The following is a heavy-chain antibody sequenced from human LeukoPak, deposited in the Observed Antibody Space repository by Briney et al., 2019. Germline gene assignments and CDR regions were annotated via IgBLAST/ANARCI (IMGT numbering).Heavy chain of an antibody. D-gene: IGHD6-13*01. CDR3: AKECSSSSSRGLGFDY. CDR1: GFTFSSYA. V-gene: IGHV3-30-3*01. J-gene: IGHJ4*02. CDR2: ISYDGSNK. Sequence: PGGSLRLSCAASGFTFSSYAMHWVRQAPGKGLEWVAVISYDGSNKYYADSVKGRFTISRDNSKNTLYLQMNSLRAEDTAVYYCAKECSSSSSRGLGFDYWGQGTLVTVSS.